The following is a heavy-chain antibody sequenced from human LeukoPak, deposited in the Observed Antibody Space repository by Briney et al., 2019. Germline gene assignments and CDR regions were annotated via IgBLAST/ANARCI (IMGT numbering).Heavy chain of an antibody. J-gene: IGHJ6*02. D-gene: IGHD5-12*01. CDR1: GGTFSSYS. CDR3: ARDSIVATKGYNYYVLDV. V-gene: IGHV1-69*04. Sequence: SVKVYCKASGGTFSSYSISWVRQAPGQGLEWMGRIIPIFGITKYAQKFQGRVTITADKSTSTANMELSSLRSEDTAVYYCARDSIVATKGYNYYVLDVWGQGTTVTVSS. CDR2: IIPIFGIT.